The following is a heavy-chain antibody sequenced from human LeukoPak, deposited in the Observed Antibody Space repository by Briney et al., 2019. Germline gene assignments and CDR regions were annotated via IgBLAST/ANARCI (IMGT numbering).Heavy chain of an antibody. V-gene: IGHV3-7*01. CDR2: IKPDGSEN. J-gene: IGHJ4*02. CDR1: GFTFSGYW. CDR3: AREPRSSRDGYNLPFDY. Sequence: GGSLRLSCAASGFTFSGYWMSWVRQAPGKGLEWVANIKPDGSENYYVDSVKGRFTISRDNAKNSLYLQMNSLRDEDTAVYYCAREPRSSRDGYNLPFDYWGQGTLVTVSS. D-gene: IGHD5-24*01.